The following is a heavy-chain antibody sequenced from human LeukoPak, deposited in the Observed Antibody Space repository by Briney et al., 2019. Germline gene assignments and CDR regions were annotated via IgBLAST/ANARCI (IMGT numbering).Heavy chain of an antibody. D-gene: IGHD3-3*01. CDR1: GGSISSYY. V-gene: IGHV4-59*01. CDR2: IYYSGST. CDR3: ARGRITIFGVVIRRPNAFDI. J-gene: IGHJ3*02. Sequence: SETLSLTCTVSGGSISSYYWSWIRQPPGKGLEWIGYIYYSGSTNYNPSLKSRVTISVDTSKNQFSLKLSSVTAADTAVYYCARGRITIFGVVIRRPNAFDIWGQGQWSPSLQ.